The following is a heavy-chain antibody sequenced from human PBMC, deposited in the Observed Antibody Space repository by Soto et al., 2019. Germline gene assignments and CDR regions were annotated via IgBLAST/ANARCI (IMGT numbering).Heavy chain of an antibody. CDR2: IYARGRT. D-gene: IGHD2-15*01. Sequence: QVQLQESGPGLVKSSETLSLTCTVSGGSIRRYYWNWIRQSAGEGLEWMGRIYARGRTNYNPSFKSRVTMFVDTSKNEVSLKVNSVTAADSAVYYCAGIGEDIYYGMDVWGHGTTVIVSS. CDR3: AGIGEDIYYGMDV. CDR1: GGSIRRYY. J-gene: IGHJ6*02. V-gene: IGHV4-4*07.